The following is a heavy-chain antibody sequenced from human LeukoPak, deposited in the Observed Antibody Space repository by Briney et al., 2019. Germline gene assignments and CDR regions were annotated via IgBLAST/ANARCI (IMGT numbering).Heavy chain of an antibody. D-gene: IGHD5-18*01. Sequence: GGSLRLSCAASGFTFTTYWMSWVRQAPGKGLEWVSSISSSSSYIYYADSVKGRFTISRDNAKNSLYLQMNSLRAEDTAVYYCARADWDTAMIDYWGQGTLVTVSS. V-gene: IGHV3-21*01. CDR3: ARADWDTAMIDY. CDR1: GFTFTTYW. CDR2: ISSSSSYI. J-gene: IGHJ4*02.